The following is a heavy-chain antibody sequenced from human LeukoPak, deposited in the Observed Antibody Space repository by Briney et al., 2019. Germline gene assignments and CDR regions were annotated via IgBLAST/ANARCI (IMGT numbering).Heavy chain of an antibody. CDR1: GYTFTGYY. CDR2: INPNSGGT. CDR3: ARVGDSSSWYGYYYYYMDV. Sequence: ASVKVSCKASGYTFTGYYMHWVRQAPGQGLEWMGWINPNSGGTNYAQKFQGRATMTTDTSTSTAYMELRSLRSDDTAVYYCARVGDSSSWYGYYYYYMDVWGKGTTVTVSS. J-gene: IGHJ6*03. D-gene: IGHD6-13*01. V-gene: IGHV1-2*02.